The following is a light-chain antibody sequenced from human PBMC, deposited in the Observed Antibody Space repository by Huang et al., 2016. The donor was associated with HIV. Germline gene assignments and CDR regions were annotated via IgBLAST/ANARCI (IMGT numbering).Light chain of an antibody. CDR3: QQSDRFPLT. J-gene: IGKJ4*01. CDR1: QDISTW. Sequence: DIQMTQSPSSVSASVGDKVTITCRASQDISTWLAWYQQKPGKAPKLLIFAASRLHDAVPPRFSVTGSWTSFTLTITNLQPDDFATYYCQQSDRFPLTFGGGTRVDIK. CDR2: AAS. V-gene: IGKV1-12*01.